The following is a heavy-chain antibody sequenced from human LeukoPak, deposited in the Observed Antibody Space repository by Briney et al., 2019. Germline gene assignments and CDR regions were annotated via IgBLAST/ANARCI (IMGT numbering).Heavy chain of an antibody. CDR2: ISGGGGST. CDR3: AKVPDLITIFGVVIPMRFDY. V-gene: IGHV3-23*01. CDR1: GFTFGDYA. J-gene: IGHJ4*02. D-gene: IGHD3-3*01. Sequence: GGSLRLSCTGSGFTFGDYAMSWFRQAPGKGLEWVSAISGGGGSTYYADSVKGRFTISRDNSKNTLYLQMNSLRAEDTAVYYCAKVPDLITIFGVVIPMRFDYWGQGTLVTVSS.